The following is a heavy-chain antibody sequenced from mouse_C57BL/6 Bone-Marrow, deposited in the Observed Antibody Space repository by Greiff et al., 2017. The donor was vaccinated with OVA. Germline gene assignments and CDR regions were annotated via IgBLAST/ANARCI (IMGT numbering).Heavy chain of an antibody. V-gene: IGHV1-62-2*01. Sequence: QVQLQQSGAELVKPGASVKLSCKASGYTFTEYTIHWVKQRSGQGLEWIGWFYPGSGSIKYNEKFKDKATLTADKSSRTVYMELSRLTSEESAVYFCARRGIYYGNYGWYFDVWGTGTTVTVSS. CDR2: FYPGSGSI. CDR1: GYTFTEYT. J-gene: IGHJ1*03. CDR3: ARRGIYYGNYGWYFDV. D-gene: IGHD2-1*01.